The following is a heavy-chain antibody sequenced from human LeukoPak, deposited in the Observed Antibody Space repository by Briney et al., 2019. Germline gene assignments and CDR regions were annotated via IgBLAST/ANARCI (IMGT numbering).Heavy chain of an antibody. CDR1: GGTFSSYA. D-gene: IGHD6-19*01. J-gene: IGHJ4*02. CDR3: ARRASGWSQSAVYYFDY. CDR2: IIPIFGTA. V-gene: IGHV1-69*05. Sequence: ASVKVSCKASGGTFSSYAISWVRQAPGQGLEWMGGIIPIFGTANYAQKFQGRVTITTDESTSTAYMELSSLRSEDTAVYYCARRASGWSQSAVYYFDYWGQGTLVTVSS.